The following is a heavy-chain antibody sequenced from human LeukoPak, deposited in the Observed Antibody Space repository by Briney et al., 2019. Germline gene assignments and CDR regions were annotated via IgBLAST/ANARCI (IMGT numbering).Heavy chain of an antibody. CDR1: GGTFSSYA. Sequence: ASVTVSCKASGGTFSSYAISWVRQAPGQGLEWMGGIIPIFGTANYAQKFQGRVTITADKSTSTAYMELRSLRSDDTAVYYCARDLGVGDYWGQGTLVTVSS. J-gene: IGHJ4*02. V-gene: IGHV1-69*06. CDR2: IIPIFGTA. D-gene: IGHD3-10*01. CDR3: ARDLGVGDY.